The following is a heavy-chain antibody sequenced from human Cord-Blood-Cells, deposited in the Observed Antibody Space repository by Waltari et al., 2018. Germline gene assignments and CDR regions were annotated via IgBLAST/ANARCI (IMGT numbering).Heavy chain of an antibody. V-gene: IGHV4-39*01. CDR1: GGSISSSSYY. Sequence: QLQLQESGPGLVKPSETLSLTCTVSGGSISSSSYYRGWIRQPPGKGLEWIGSIYYSGSTYYNPSLKSRVTISVDTSKNQFSLKLSSVTAADTAVYYCARQEIALVQGVIIDYWGQGTLVTVSS. J-gene: IGHJ4*02. CDR2: IYYSGST. D-gene: IGHD3-10*01. CDR3: ARQEIALVQGVIIDY.